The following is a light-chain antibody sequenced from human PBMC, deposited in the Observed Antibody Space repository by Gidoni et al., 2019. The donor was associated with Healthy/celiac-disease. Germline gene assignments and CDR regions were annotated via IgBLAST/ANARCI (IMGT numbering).Light chain of an antibody. Sequence: SYELPPPPSVSVSPGQTASITCPGDKLGDKYACWYQQKPGQSPVLVIYQDSKRPSGSPERFSGSNSGNTATLTISGTQARDEADYYCQAGDSSTHVVFGGGTKLTVL. CDR1: KLGDKY. V-gene: IGLV3-1*01. CDR3: QAGDSSTHVV. CDR2: QDS. J-gene: IGLJ2*01.